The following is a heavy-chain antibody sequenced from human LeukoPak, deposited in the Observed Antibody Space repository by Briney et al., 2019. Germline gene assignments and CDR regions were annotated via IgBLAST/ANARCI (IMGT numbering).Heavy chain of an antibody. CDR3: ARRGNTMVRGVRRNYYYYGMDV. Sequence: SETLSLTCTVSGGSISSGDDYWSWIRQPPGKGLEWIGYIYYSGSTYYNPSLKSRVTISVDTSKNQFSLKLSSVTAADTAVYYCARRGNTMVRGVRRNYYYYGMDVWGQGTTVTVSS. V-gene: IGHV4-30-4*01. CDR1: GGSISSGDDY. CDR2: IYYSGST. J-gene: IGHJ6*02. D-gene: IGHD3-10*01.